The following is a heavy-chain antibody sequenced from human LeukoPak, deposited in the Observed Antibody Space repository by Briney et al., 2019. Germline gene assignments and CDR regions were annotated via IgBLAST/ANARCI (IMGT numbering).Heavy chain of an antibody. D-gene: IGHD3-3*01. V-gene: IGHV3-23*01. CDR1: GFTFYSYA. CDR2: LGTNGDST. J-gene: IGHJ4*02. Sequence: PGGSLRLSCAASGFTFYSYAMTWVRQAPGKGLEWVSALGTNGDSTFYADSVKGRFTISRGNSKNTLYLQMDSLTAEDTAVYYCAKVHEGNTMSPEYWGQGTLVTVSS. CDR3: AKVHEGNTMSPEY.